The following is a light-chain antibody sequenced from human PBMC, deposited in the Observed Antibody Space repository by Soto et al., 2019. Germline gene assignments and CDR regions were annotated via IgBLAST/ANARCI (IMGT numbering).Light chain of an antibody. Sequence: QSVLTQPASVSGSPGQSMTISCTGTSSDVGSYNLVSWYQQHPGKAPKLMIYEVSKRPSGVSNRFSGSKSGNTASLTISGLQAEDEADYYCCSYAGSSTYVFGTGTKVTV. CDR2: EVS. J-gene: IGLJ1*01. CDR1: SSDVGSYNL. CDR3: CSYAGSSTYV. V-gene: IGLV2-23*02.